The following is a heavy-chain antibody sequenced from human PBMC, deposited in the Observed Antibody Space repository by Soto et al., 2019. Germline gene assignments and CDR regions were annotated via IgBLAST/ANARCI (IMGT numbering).Heavy chain of an antibody. CDR2: IIPIFGTA. V-gene: IGHV1-69*01. D-gene: IGHD3-3*01. J-gene: IGHJ4*02. CDR3: ARAGATIFGVVTPDHAFDY. Sequence: QVQLVQSGAEVKKPGSSVKVSCKASGGTFSSDAISWVRQAPGQGLEWMGGIIPIFGTANYAQKFQGRVTITADESTSTAYMELSSLRSEDTAVYYCARAGATIFGVVTPDHAFDYWGQGTLVTVSS. CDR1: GGTFSSDA.